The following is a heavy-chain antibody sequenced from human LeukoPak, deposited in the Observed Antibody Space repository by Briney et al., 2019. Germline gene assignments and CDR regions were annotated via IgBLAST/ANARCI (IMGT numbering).Heavy chain of an antibody. CDR3: ATMPFYYDILTGYFDY. Sequence: SVKVSCKASGGTFSSYAISWVRQAPGQGLEWMGGIIPIFGTANYAQKFQGRVTITADKSTSTAYMELSSLRSKDTAVYYCATMPFYYDILTGYFDYWGQGTLVTVSS. CDR1: GGTFSSYA. D-gene: IGHD3-9*01. CDR2: IIPIFGTA. V-gene: IGHV1-69*06. J-gene: IGHJ4*02.